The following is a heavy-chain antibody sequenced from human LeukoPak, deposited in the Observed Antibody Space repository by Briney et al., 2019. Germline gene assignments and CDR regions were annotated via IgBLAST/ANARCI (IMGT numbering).Heavy chain of an antibody. CDR2: ISGSGGST. V-gene: IGHV3-23*01. CDR1: GFTFSSYA. Sequence: GGSLRLSCAASGFTFSSYAMGWVRQAPGKGLGWVSAISGSGGSTSYADSVKGRFTISRDNSKNTLHLQMNSLRAEDTAVYYCAKDSLVGATRAAGVDYWGQGTLVTVSS. CDR3: AKDSLVGATRAAGVDY. J-gene: IGHJ4*02. D-gene: IGHD1-26*01.